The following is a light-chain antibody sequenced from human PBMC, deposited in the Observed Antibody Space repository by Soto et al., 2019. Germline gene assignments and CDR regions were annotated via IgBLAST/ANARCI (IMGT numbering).Light chain of an antibody. CDR2: DVS. CDR3: CSYAGSYYV. J-gene: IGLJ1*01. V-gene: IGLV2-11*01. CDR1: SSDVGGYNY. Sequence: QSALTQPRSVSGSPGQSVTISCTGTSSDVGGYNYVSWYQQHPGKAPKLMLYDVSKRPSGVPDRFSGAKSGNTVSLTISGLQAEDEADYYCCSYAGSYYVFGTWTKLTVL.